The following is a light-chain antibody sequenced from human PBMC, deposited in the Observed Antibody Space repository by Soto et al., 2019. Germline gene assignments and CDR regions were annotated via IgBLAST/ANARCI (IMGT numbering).Light chain of an antibody. V-gene: IGKV3-20*01. Sequence: EIVLTQSPGTLSLSPGERATLSCRASQYITNTYLAWYQQRPGQAPRLLIYGASSRATGIPDRFSDSGSWPDFTLTISGLEPEDFAVYYCQQSAKTPFSFGPGTKVDIK. CDR1: QYITNTY. J-gene: IGKJ3*01. CDR2: GAS. CDR3: QQSAKTPFS.